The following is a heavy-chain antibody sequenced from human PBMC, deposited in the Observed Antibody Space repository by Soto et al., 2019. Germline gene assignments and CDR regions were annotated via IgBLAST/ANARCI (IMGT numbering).Heavy chain of an antibody. V-gene: IGHV3-30*18. CDR3: AKDPEYRSTSSAGRLGLDV. CDR1: GFTFSDYG. D-gene: IGHD6-6*01. J-gene: IGHJ6*02. CDR2: ISYHGSNE. Sequence: QVQLVESGGGVVQPGRSLRLSCAASGFTFSDYGMHWVRQAPGKGLEWVALISYHGSNEHYADSVKGRFTISRDNSKNTPYLQMNSLRAEYTAVYYCAKDPEYRSTSSAGRLGLDVWGQGTTVTVSS.